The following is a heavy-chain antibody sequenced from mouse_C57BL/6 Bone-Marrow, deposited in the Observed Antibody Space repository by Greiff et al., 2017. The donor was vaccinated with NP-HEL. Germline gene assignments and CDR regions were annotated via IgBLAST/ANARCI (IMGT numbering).Heavy chain of an antibody. V-gene: IGHV1-77*01. J-gene: IGHJ4*01. CDR3: ASSTGTGYYAMDY. CDR2: IGPGSGST. Sequence: VHLVESGAELVKPGASVKISCKASGYTFTDYYINWVKQRPGQGLEWIGKIGPGSGSTYYNEKFKGKATLTADKSSSTAYMQLSSLTSEDSAVYFCASSTGTGYYAMDYWGQGTSVTVSS. CDR1: GYTFTDYY. D-gene: IGHD4-1*02.